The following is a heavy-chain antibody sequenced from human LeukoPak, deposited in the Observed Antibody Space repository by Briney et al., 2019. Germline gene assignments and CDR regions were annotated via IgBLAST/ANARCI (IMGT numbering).Heavy chain of an antibody. Sequence: GGSLRLSCAASGFTFSSYAMHWVRQAPGKGLEWVALISYDGSHKYYADSVKGRFTISRDNSKSTLHLQMNSLRAEDTAVYYCARDDDSRDPPHFDYWGQGTLVTVSS. D-gene: IGHD3-16*01. J-gene: IGHJ4*02. CDR3: ARDDDSRDPPHFDY. CDR1: GFTFSSYA. V-gene: IGHV3-30*04. CDR2: ISYDGSHK.